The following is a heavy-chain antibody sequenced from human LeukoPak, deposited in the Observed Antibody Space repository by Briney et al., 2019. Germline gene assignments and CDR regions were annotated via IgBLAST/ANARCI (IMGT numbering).Heavy chain of an antibody. V-gene: IGHV3-30*18. Sequence: GALHLPCAASGFTFSCYSMGWVRPAPGKGVEWVGVMSNDGSNKYYADSVKGRFTISRDNSKNTLYLQMNSLRAEDTAIYYCAKSGIAAAGQRGYFDYWGQGTLVTVSS. J-gene: IGHJ4*02. CDR3: AKSGIAAAGQRGYFDY. CDR2: MSNDGSNK. CDR1: GFTFSCYS. D-gene: IGHD6-13*01.